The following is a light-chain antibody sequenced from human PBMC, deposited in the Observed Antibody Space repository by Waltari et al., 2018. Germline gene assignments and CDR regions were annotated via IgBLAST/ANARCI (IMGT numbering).Light chain of an antibody. CDR3: QPYDTLPPIT. CDR1: QDINNY. J-gene: IGKJ5*01. V-gene: IGKV1-33*01. Sequence: DIQMTQSPSSLSVSVGDRVTITCQASQDINNYLNWWQQKPGKAPKLLIYDVSNLDTGVPSRFSGSGSGTDFIFTINSLQPEDIATYYCQPYDTLPPITFGQGTRLEIK. CDR2: DVS.